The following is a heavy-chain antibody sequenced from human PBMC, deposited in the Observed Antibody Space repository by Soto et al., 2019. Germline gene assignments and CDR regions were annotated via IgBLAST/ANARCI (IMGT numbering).Heavy chain of an antibody. CDR2: ISAYNGNT. Sequence: ASVKVSCKASGYTFTSYGISWVRQAPGQGLEWMGWISAYNGNTNYAQKLQGRVNMTTDTSTSTAYMELRSLRSDDTAVYYCARDASMGQLLSFVAFDIWGQGTMVTVSS. V-gene: IGHV1-18*01. CDR3: ARDASMGQLLSFVAFDI. CDR1: GYTFTSYG. D-gene: IGHD2-2*01. J-gene: IGHJ3*02.